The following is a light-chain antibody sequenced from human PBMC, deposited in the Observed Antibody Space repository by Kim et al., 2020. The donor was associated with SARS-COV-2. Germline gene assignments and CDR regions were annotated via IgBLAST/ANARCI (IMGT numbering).Light chain of an antibody. CDR1: KLGDKY. Sequence: GSPGQTASITCSGDKLGDKYASWYQQKPGQSPVVVIFRDNRRPSGIPERFSGSNSGNTATLTISGTQAMDEADYYCQAWDSSIFVFGTGTKVTVL. V-gene: IGLV3-1*01. J-gene: IGLJ1*01. CDR2: RDN. CDR3: QAWDSSIFV.